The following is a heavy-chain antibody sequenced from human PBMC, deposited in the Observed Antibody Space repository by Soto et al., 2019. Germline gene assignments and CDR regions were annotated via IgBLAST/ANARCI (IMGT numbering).Heavy chain of an antibody. J-gene: IGHJ4*02. CDR2: IYYSGSA. Sequence: PSETLSLTCTVSDASISTATFYWIRQLPGEGLEWIGYIYYSGSAYYNSSLRRRATLSLDTSKSEFSLTSTSLTAADTAVYYCARGEAGVAGRLDYWGQGTLVTVSS. CDR1: DASISTATFY. D-gene: IGHD6-19*01. V-gene: IGHV4-31*03. CDR3: ARGEAGVAGRLDY.